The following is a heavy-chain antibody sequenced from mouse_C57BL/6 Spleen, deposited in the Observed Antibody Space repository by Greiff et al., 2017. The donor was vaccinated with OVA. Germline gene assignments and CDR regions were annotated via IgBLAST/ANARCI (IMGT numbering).Heavy chain of an antibody. J-gene: IGHJ4*01. V-gene: IGHV1-52*01. CDR1: GYTFTSYW. Sequence: QVQLQQPGAELVMPGASVKLSCKASGYTFTSYWMHWVKQRPIQGLEWIGNIDPSDSETHYNQKFKDKATLTVDKSSSTAYMQLSSLTSEDSAVYYCARGNLYYAMDYWGQGTSVTVSS. CDR3: ARGNLYYAMDY. CDR2: IDPSDSET.